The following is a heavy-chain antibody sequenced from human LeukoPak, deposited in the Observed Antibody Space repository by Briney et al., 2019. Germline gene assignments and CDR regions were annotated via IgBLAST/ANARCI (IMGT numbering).Heavy chain of an antibody. CDR1: GFTFSNYA. CDR3: AKGYYYDSSGLFDY. J-gene: IGHJ4*02. CDR2: ISGSGGST. Sequence: GGSLRLSFEAPGFTFSNYAMNWVPKAPGKGLKWVSTISGSGGSTYYADSVKGRFTISRDNSKNRLYLQMNSLRAEDTAVYFCAKGYYYDSSGLFDYWGQGILVTASS. V-gene: IGHV3-23*01. D-gene: IGHD3-22*01.